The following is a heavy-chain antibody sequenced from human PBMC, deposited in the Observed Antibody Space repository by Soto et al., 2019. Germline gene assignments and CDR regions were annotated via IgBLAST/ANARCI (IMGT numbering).Heavy chain of an antibody. CDR1: GGSTSSDNY. CDR2: IYYSGNT. D-gene: IGHD4-17*01. Sequence: PSETLSLTCTVSGGSTSSDNYWSWIRQPPGKGLEWIGHIYYSGNTDYNPSLKSRLAISVDTSKNQFSLKLSSVTAADTAVYYCARMSRGITVTTTYYYYYGMDVWGQGTTVTVSS. CDR3: ARMSRGITVTTTYYYYYGMDV. V-gene: IGHV4-59*01. J-gene: IGHJ6*02.